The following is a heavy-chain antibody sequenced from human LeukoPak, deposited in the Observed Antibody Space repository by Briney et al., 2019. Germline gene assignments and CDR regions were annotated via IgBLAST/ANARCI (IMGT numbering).Heavy chain of an antibody. D-gene: IGHD3-10*01. J-gene: IGHJ4*02. V-gene: IGHV1-18*01. CDR3: ARTTPLLLWFGDY. Sequence: GSSVKVSCKASGGTFSSYAISWVRQAPGQGLEWMGWISAYNGNTNYAQKLQGRVTMTTDTSTSTAYMELRSLRSDDTAVYYCARTTPLLLWFGDYWGQGTLVTVSS. CDR1: GGTFSSYA. CDR2: ISAYNGNT.